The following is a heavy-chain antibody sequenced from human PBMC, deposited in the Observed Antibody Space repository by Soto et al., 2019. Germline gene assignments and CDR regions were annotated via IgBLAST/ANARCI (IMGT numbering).Heavy chain of an antibody. CDR3: ARGEDAFFYYGLDV. CDR1: CGSITSSY. Sequence: PSETLSLTCTVSCGSITSSYWSWVRRPPGKGLEWIAYIYDTGISGYTPSTSYNPSLKSRVTMSVDTSKSQFSLKLTFVTAADTAVYYCARGEDAFFYYGLDVWGQGITVTVSS. CDR2: IYDTGISGYTPST. J-gene: IGHJ6*02. V-gene: IGHV4-59*01.